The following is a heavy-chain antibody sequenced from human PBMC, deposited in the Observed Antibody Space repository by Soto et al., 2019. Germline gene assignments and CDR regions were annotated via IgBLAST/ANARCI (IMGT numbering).Heavy chain of an antibody. CDR2: IIPIFDTI. D-gene: IGHD3-3*01. J-gene: IGHJ4*02. CDR1: GATFSSFA. Sequence: QVQLLQSGAEVKKPGSSLKVSCKASGATFSSFAFSWVRQAPGQGLAWMGVIIPIFDTIKFARKFQGRVTLTADESTGTAYMELDRLTSEDTAVYYCASPLRWSGYYVAVDYWGQGTLVIVSS. CDR3: ASPLRWSGYYVAVDY. V-gene: IGHV1-69*01.